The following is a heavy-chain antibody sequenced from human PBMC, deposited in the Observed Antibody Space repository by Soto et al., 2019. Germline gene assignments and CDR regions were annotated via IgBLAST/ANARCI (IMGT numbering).Heavy chain of an antibody. V-gene: IGHV1-69*08. J-gene: IGHJ4*02. CDR2: IIPFLDVA. CDR3: ARDSALAGRPFDY. Sequence: VQLVQSGAEVKKPASSVKVSCKASGGTFSSYTISWVRQAPGQGLEWMGRIIPFLDVANYAQKFQGRVTMTADKSTSTAYMELRSLRSEDTDMYYCARDSALAGRPFDYWGQGTLVTVSS. D-gene: IGHD6-19*01. CDR1: GGTFSSYT.